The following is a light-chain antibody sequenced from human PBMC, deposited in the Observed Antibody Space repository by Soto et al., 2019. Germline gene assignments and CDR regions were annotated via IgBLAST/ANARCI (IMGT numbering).Light chain of an antibody. J-gene: IGKJ2*01. CDR3: QQSYSTPRT. Sequence: DIQMTQSPSSLSASVGDRVTITCRASQSISSYLNWYQQKPGKAPKLLIYAASSLQSGVPSRFSGSGSGTDFTLTISSLQPEDFATYYCQQSYSTPRTFVHGTKLEMK. CDR2: AAS. CDR1: QSISSY. V-gene: IGKV1-39*01.